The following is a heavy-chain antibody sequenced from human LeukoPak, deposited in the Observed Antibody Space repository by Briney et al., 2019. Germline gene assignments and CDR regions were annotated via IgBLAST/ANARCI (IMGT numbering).Heavy chain of an antibody. V-gene: IGHV1-2*02. Sequence: GASVKVSCQTSGYTFINNFIHWVRQAPGQGLEWMGWINPNSGGTNYAQKFQGRVTMTRDTSTSTAYMELSRLRSDDTAVYYCARDTQNAFDIWGQGTMVTVSS. CDR3: ARDTQNAFDI. J-gene: IGHJ3*02. CDR1: GYTFINNF. CDR2: INPNSGGT.